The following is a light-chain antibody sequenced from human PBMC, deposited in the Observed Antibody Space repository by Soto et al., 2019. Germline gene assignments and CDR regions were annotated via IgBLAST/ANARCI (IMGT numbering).Light chain of an antibody. V-gene: IGKV3-11*01. Sequence: EVGLTHSTLTLSLSPGESAARSCIASQRSRGLLAWYQQKPGLAPRLFIYDACNRATGIPPRFSGSGSGTDFTLTISSLEPEDSAVYYCQQRHMWPITFGRGTRLEI. CDR1: QRSRGL. J-gene: IGKJ5*01. CDR3: QQRHMWPIT. CDR2: DAC.